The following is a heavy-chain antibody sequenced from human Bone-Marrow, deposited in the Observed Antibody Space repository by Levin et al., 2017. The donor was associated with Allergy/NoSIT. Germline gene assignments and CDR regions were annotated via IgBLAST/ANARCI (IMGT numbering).Heavy chain of an antibody. CDR2: ISDGGIT. J-gene: IGHJ4*02. D-gene: IGHD5-12*01. V-gene: IGHV4-59*01. Sequence: SQTLSLTCTVSGGSISNYFWSWIRQPPGKGLEWIGYISDGGITTYNPSLTSRVTISVDTSQKQFSLKLSSVTPMDTAVYYCAGVADEGLDSWGQGTLFAVSS. CDR3: AGVADEGLDS. CDR1: GGSISNYF.